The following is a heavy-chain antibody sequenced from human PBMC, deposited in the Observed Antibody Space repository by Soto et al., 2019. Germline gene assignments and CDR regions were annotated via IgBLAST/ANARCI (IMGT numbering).Heavy chain of an antibody. Sequence: QVQLQESGPGLVKPSGTLSLTCAVSGGSVTSNTWWTWVRQPPGQGLEWIGEIYRTGSTNYNPSLKSRVTISLDKSENKFSLTVTSLTAADTAVYYCASRDPGTSVDYWGQGTLVTVSS. CDR3: ASRDPGTSVDY. J-gene: IGHJ4*02. D-gene: IGHD1-7*01. CDR2: IYRTGST. V-gene: IGHV4-4*02. CDR1: GGSVTSNTW.